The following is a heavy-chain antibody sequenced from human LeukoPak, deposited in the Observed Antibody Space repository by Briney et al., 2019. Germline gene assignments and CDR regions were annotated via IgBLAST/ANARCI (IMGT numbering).Heavy chain of an antibody. CDR3: ARDGDYDFWSGYYGYYFDY. D-gene: IGHD3-3*01. CDR2: IYTSGST. J-gene: IGHJ4*02. Sequence: PSETLSLTCTVSGGSISSGGYYWSWIRQPAGKGLEWIGRIYTSGSTNYNPSLKSRVTMSVDTSKNQFSLKLSSVTAADTAVYYCARDGDYDFWSGYYGYYFDYWGQGTLVTVSS. CDR1: GGSISSGGYY. V-gene: IGHV4-61*02.